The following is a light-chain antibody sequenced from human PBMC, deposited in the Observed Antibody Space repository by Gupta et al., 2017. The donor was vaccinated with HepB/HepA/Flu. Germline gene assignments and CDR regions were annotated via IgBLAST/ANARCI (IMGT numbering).Light chain of an antibody. J-gene: IGKJ3*01. V-gene: IGKV1-12*01. CDR3: QQANSFPLT. CDR1: QDIRSW. Sequence: DIQMTQSPSFVSASVGDRVTITCRASQDIRSWLAWYQQKPGTAPKLLISAAYTLQSGVPSRFSGSGSGTDFTLAISSLQPEDSATYYCQQANSFPLTFGHGTRVHIK. CDR2: AAY.